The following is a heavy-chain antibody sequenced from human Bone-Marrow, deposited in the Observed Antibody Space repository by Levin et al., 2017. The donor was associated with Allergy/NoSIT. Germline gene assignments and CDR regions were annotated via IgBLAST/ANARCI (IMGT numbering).Heavy chain of an antibody. CDR3: AKDISEESDKPWMSYRYNNLPDYYSGMHV. CDR1: GFTFRRCG. D-gene: IGHD3-16*02. CDR2: ISHDGRNK. Sequence: PGGSLRLSCAASGFTFRRCGMHWVRQAPGKGLEWVAVISHDGRNKYYGDFVKGRFTIARDNSENTLYLQMNSLRAEDTAVYFCAKDISEESDKPWMSYRYNNLPDYYSGMHVWGQGTTVTVSS. J-gene: IGHJ6*02. V-gene: IGHV3-30*18.